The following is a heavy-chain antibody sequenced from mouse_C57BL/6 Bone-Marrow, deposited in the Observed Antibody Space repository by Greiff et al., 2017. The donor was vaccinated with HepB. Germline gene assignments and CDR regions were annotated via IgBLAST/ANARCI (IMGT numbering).Heavy chain of an antibody. D-gene: IGHD2-2*01. CDR2: IDPSDSYT. CDR3: ARRRGLWFDY. Sequence: QVQLQQPGAELVRPGTSVKLSCKASGYTFPSYWMHWVKQRPGQGLEWIGVIDPSDSYTNYNQKFKGKATLTVDTSSSTAYMQLSSLTSEDSAVYYCARRRGLWFDYWGQGTTLTVSS. J-gene: IGHJ2*01. CDR1: GYTFPSYW. V-gene: IGHV1-59*01.